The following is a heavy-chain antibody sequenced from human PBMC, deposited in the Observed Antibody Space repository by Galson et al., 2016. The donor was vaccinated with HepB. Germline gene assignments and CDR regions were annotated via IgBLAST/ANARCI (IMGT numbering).Heavy chain of an antibody. V-gene: IGHV3-30*03. J-gene: IGHJ6*02. Sequence: SLRLSCADSGFTFSTYGMHWVRQAPGEGLEWVAAISFEGNKQHYADSVKGRFTVSRDNSKNTLYLQMNNLTPDDTAIYYCARGGGTSSYYYWGMDVWGQGTTLTVSS. CDR1: GFTFSTYG. CDR3: ARGGGTSSYYYWGMDV. CDR2: ISFEGNKQ. D-gene: IGHD1-14*01.